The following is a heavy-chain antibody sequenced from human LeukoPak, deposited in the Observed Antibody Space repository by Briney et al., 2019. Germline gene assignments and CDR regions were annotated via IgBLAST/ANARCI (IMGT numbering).Heavy chain of an antibody. CDR3: ARLQYGDYGGDY. J-gene: IGHJ4*02. V-gene: IGHV1-2*06. CDR2: INPNSGGT. CDR1: GYTFTGYY. Sequence: GASVKVSCKASGYTFTGYYMHWVRQAPGQGLEWMGRINPNSGGTNYAQKFQGRVTMTRDTSISTAYMELSRLRSDDTAVYYCARLQYGDYGGDYWGQGTLVTVSS. D-gene: IGHD4-17*01.